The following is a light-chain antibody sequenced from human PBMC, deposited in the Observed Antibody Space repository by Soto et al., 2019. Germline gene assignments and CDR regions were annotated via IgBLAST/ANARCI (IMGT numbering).Light chain of an antibody. Sequence: QSALTQPASVSGSPGQSITISCTGTSSDVGIYNYVSWYQQHPGKAPKLMIYDVTNRPSGVSNRFSGSKSGNTASLTISGLQAEDEADYYCSSYTGSITLETVFGGGTKLTVL. V-gene: IGLV2-14*01. CDR3: SSYTGSITLETV. CDR1: SSDVGIYNY. J-gene: IGLJ2*01. CDR2: DVT.